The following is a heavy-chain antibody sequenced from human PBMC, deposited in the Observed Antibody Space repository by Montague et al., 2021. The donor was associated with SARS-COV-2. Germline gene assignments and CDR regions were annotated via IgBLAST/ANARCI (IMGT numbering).Heavy chain of an antibody. CDR3: ARVGSELPVGDYYFDF. CDR1: GGSISPYY. V-gene: IGHV4-59*01. J-gene: IGHJ4*02. CDR2: IYYTGST. D-gene: IGHD1-26*01. Sequence: SETLSLTCTVSGGSISPYYWSWIRQPPGKGLEWIGNIYYTGSTNYNSSLKSRLTISVDTSENQFSLKVTSVTPADTAVYYCARVGSELPVGDYYFDFWGQGTTVTVSS.